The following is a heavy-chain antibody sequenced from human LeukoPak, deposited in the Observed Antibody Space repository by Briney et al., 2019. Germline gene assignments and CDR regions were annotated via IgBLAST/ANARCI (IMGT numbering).Heavy chain of an antibody. CDR2: ISSSSSAI. Sequence: PRGSLRLSCVDSRVTLSDFAMNWVRQAPGKGLEWVSYISSSSSAIYYADSVKGRFTISRDNAENSLYLQMSSLRVEDTGVYYCANGVGRVGATFHSWGQGTLVTVSS. CDR3: ANGVGRVGATFHS. V-gene: IGHV3-48*01. D-gene: IGHD1-26*01. J-gene: IGHJ4*02. CDR1: RVTLSDFA.